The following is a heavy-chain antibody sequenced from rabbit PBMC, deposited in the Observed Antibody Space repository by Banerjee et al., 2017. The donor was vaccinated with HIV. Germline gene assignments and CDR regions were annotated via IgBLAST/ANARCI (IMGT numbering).Heavy chain of an antibody. J-gene: IGHJ6*01. CDR1: GFDLSSGYW. CDR2: INTWSDDT. Sequence: EESGGGLVQPEGSLTLTCTASGFDLSSGYWICWVRQAPGKGLEWIACINTWSDDTGYASWAKGRFTITKTSSTTVDLKMTSLTAADTATYFCARGLDTELWGPGTLVTVS. V-gene: IGHV1S45*01. CDR3: ARGLDTEL.